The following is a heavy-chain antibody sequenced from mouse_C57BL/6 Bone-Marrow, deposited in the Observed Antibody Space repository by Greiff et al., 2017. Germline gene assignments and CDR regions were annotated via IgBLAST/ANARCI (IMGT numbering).Heavy chain of an antibody. CDR2: IHPSDSDP. V-gene: IGHV1-74*01. CDR3: FPQWFAY. J-gene: IGHJ3*01. CDR1: GYTFTSYW. D-gene: IGHD3-2*02. Sequence: VQLQQPGAELVKPGASVKVSCKASGYTFTSYWMHWVKQRPGQGLEWIGRIHPSDSDPNYNQKFKGKATLTVAKSASTAYMQLSSLTSEDSAVYYCFPQWFAYWGQGTLVTVSA.